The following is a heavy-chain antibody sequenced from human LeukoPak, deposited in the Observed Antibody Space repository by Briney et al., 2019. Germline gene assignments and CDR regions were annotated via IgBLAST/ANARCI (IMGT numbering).Heavy chain of an antibody. Sequence: GGSLRLSCAASGFTFSRSWMHWVRQAPGKGLVWVSRINNDGSTTSYADSVKGRFTISRDNAKNTLYLQMNSLRAEDTAVYYCARGPAANSGNYYVGDYWGQGTLVTVSS. J-gene: IGHJ4*02. V-gene: IGHV3-74*01. D-gene: IGHD1-26*01. CDR1: GFTFSRSW. CDR3: ARGPAANSGNYYVGDY. CDR2: INNDGSTT.